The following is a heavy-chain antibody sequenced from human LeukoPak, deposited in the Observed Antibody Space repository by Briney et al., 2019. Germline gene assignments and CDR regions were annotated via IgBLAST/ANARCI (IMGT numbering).Heavy chain of an antibody. CDR3: TTHLRGSYYTHFDY. CDR1: GFTFSNAW. V-gene: IGHV3-15*01. Sequence: GGSLRLSCAASGFTFSNAWMSWVRQAPGKGLEWVGRIKSKTGGGATDYAAPVKGRFTISRDDSKNTLYLQMNSLKAEDTAVYYCTTHLRGSYYTHFDYWGQGTLVTVSS. D-gene: IGHD3-10*01. CDR2: IKSKTGGGAT. J-gene: IGHJ4*02.